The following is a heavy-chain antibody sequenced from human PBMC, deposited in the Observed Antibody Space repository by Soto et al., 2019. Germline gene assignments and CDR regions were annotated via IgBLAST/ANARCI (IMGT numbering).Heavy chain of an antibody. CDR3: AKRFTLFGEVKLSPDFDY. D-gene: IGHD3-3*01. V-gene: IGHV3-23*01. CDR2: ISYSGTTT. Sequence: EVQLLESGGGLVQPEGSLRLSWAASGFTFSSHAMSWVRQAPGKGLEWVSAISYSGTTTYYAESVKGRFTISRDNSKNTLYLQMNSLRVEDTAIYYCAKRFTLFGEVKLSPDFDYWGQGTLVTVSS. J-gene: IGHJ4*02. CDR1: GFTFSSHA.